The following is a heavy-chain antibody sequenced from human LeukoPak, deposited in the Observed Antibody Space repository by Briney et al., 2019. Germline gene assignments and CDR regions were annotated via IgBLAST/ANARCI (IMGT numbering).Heavy chain of an antibody. D-gene: IGHD1-26*01. CDR3: ATSGSYPFYFDY. Sequence: PSETLSLTCTVSGGSISSNTYYWDWIRQPPGKGLECIGSIYYGGSTYYNPSLKSRVTISVDTSKNQFSLKLSSVTAADTAVYYCATSGSYPFYFDYWGQGTLVTVSS. CDR2: IYYGGST. V-gene: IGHV4-39*07. CDR1: GGSISSNTYY. J-gene: IGHJ4*02.